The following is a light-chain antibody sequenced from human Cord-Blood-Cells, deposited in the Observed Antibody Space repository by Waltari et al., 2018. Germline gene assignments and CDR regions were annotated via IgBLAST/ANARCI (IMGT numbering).Light chain of an antibody. CDR2: EVS. Sequence: QSALTQPASVSGSPGQSITISCTGTSSDVGGYNYVSWYQQHPGKAPKLMIYEVSNRPSGVSKRFAGAKSGNTASLTISGLQAEDEADYYSSSYTSSSTYVFGTGTKVTVL. CDR1: SSDVGGYNY. J-gene: IGLJ1*01. CDR3: SSYTSSSTYV. V-gene: IGLV2-14*01.